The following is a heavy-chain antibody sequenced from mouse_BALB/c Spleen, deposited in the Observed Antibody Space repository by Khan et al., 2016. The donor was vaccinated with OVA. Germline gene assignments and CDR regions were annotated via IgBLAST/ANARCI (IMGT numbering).Heavy chain of an antibody. J-gene: IGHJ1*01. CDR1: GYSITSDYA. CDR3: ARRYYCGPWYFAV. V-gene: IGHV3-2*02. D-gene: IGHD1-1*01. Sequence: EVQLQESGPGLVKPSQSLSLTCTVTGYSITSDYAWNWIRQFPGNKLEWMAYISYSGSTSSNPSLKSRISVTRDTSKNQSFLQLNSVTTEDTATYYCARRYYCGPWYFAVWGAGTTVTVSA. CDR2: ISYSGST.